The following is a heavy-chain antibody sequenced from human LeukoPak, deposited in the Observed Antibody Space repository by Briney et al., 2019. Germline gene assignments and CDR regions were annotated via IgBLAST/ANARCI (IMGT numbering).Heavy chain of an antibody. J-gene: IGHJ3*02. V-gene: IGHV3-7*01. D-gene: IGHD6-13*01. CDR3: ARAGIAAAGVDAFDI. Sequence: GGSLRLSCAASGFTFSSYWMSWVRQAPGKGLEWVANIKQDGSEEYYVDSVKGRFTISRDNAKNSLYLQMNSLRAEDTAVYYCARAGIAAAGVDAFDIWGQGTMVTVSS. CDR1: GFTFSSYW. CDR2: IKQDGSEE.